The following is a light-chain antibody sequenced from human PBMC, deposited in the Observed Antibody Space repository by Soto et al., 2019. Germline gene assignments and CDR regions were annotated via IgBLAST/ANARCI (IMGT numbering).Light chain of an antibody. J-gene: IGKJ4*01. CDR3: QQYFNWPPLT. V-gene: IGKV3-15*01. Sequence: EIVMTQSPATLSVSPGDRATLFCRASQSVRTNLAWYQQKPGQAPRLLMFGASTRATNIPARFSGSGSGTEFTLTISSLQSEDFAVYYCQQYFNWPPLTFGGGTKVDIK. CDR2: GAS. CDR1: QSVRTN.